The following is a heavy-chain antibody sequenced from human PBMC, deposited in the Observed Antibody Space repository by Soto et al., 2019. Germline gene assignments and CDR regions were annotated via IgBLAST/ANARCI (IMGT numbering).Heavy chain of an antibody. D-gene: IGHD3-22*01. V-gene: IGHV1-69*12. CDR3: ARDNWDYYDPAAFDS. CDR1: GGTFSSYA. Sequence: QVQLVQSGAEVKKPGSSVKVSCKASGGTFSSYAISWVRQAPGQGLEWMGGIIPICGTANYAQKFQGRVTSTADESTSRDYMEMSSLRAEDTVVSYCARDNWDYYDPAAFDSWGQGTMVTVSS. CDR2: IIPICGTA. J-gene: IGHJ3*02.